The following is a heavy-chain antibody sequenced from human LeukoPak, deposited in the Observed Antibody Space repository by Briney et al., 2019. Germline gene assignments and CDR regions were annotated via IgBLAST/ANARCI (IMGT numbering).Heavy chain of an antibody. CDR2: IYTSGST. D-gene: IGHD2-15*01. Sequence: SETLSLTCTVSGVSIRTYYWSWVRQPAGKGLEWIGRIYTSGSTNYNPSLNSRVTISVDKSKNHLSLKLSSVTPADTAVYYCARDWRYCSGGSCSYYFDHWGQGALVTVSS. CDR1: GVSIRTYY. CDR3: ARDWRYCSGGSCSYYFDH. J-gene: IGHJ4*02. V-gene: IGHV4-4*07.